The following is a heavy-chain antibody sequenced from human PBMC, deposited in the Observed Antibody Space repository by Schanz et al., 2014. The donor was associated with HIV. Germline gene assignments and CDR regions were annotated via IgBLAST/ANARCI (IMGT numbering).Heavy chain of an antibody. Sequence: QVQLVESGGGLVKPGGSLRLSCAASGFTFSDYFMTWIRQAPGRGLEWVAVISYDGSNKYYADSVKGRFTVSRDNAKNSLYLHMNSLRPEDTALYFCAKDSSSVSPSLYGLDVWGQGTTVTVSS. D-gene: IGHD6-19*01. J-gene: IGHJ6*02. CDR2: ISYDGSNK. CDR1: GFTFSDYF. CDR3: AKDSSSVSPSLYGLDV. V-gene: IGHV3-30*18.